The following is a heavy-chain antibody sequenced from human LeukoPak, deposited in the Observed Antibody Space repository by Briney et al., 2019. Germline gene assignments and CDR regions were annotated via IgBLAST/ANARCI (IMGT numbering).Heavy chain of an antibody. V-gene: IGHV3-21*01. CDR2: ISSSSSYI. J-gene: IGHJ3*02. D-gene: IGHD3-9*01. CDR3: ARDLLDYDILTGYYDNDAFDI. Sequence: GGSLRLSCAASGFTFSSYSMNWVRQAPGKGLEWVSSISSSSSYIYYADSVKGRFTISRDNAKNSLYLQMNSLRAEDTAVYYCARDLLDYDILTGYYDNDAFDIWGQGTMVTVCS. CDR1: GFTFSSYS.